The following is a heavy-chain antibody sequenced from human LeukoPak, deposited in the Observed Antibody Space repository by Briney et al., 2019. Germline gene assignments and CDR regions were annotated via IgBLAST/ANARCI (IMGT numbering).Heavy chain of an antibody. CDR3: ARDGNLGSTSCYFDY. V-gene: IGHV3-7*05. J-gene: IGHJ4*02. CDR2: IKEDGSGK. CDR1: GFTFSSYW. D-gene: IGHD2-2*01. Sequence: XGSLRLSCAASGFTFSSYWMTWVRQAPGKGLEWVANIKEDGSGKYYVDSVKGRFTISRDNAKNSLYLQMNSLRAEDTAVYYCARDGNLGSTSCYFDYWGLGTLVTVSS.